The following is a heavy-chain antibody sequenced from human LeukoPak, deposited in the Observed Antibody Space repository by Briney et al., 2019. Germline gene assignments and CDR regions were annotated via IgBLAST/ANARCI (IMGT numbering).Heavy chain of an antibody. CDR1: GYSFTSYW. J-gene: IGHJ5*02. D-gene: IGHD3-16*02. Sequence: GESLKISCKGSGYSFTSYWIGWVRQMPGKGLEWMGIIYPGDSDTRYSPSFQGQVTISADKSISTAYLQWSSLKASDTAMYYCARLGRGDYVWGSYRSPWGQGTLVTVSS. CDR3: ARLGRGDYVWGSYRSP. V-gene: IGHV5-51*01. CDR2: IYPGDSDT.